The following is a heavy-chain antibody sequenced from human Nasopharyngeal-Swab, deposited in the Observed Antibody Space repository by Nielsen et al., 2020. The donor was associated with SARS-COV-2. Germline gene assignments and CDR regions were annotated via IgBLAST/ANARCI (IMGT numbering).Heavy chain of an antibody. V-gene: IGHV2-70*01. J-gene: IGHJ6*02. CDR1: VFSLSTSGMC. D-gene: IGHD1-26*01. CDR3: ARMTYPFGRSYYGMDV. CDR2: IDWDDDK. Sequence: SGPTLVKPTQTLTLTCTFSVFSLSTSGMCVSWIRQPPGKALEWLALIDWDDDKYYSTSLKTRPTISKDTSKNQVVLTMTNMDPVDTATYYCARMTYPFGRSYYGMDVWGQGTTVTVSS.